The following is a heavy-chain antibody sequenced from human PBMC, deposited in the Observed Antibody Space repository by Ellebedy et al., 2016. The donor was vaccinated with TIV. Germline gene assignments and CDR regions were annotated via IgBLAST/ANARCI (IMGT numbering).Heavy chain of an antibody. V-gene: IGHV4-39*01. CDR2: IYYSGST. CDR1: GGSISSSSYY. J-gene: IGHJ5*02. D-gene: IGHD4-17*01. CDR3: YHGDPPPENWFDP. Sequence: GSLRLXCTVSGGSISSSSYYWGWIRQPPGKGLEWIGSIYYSGSTYYNPSLKSRVTISVDTSKNQFSLKLSSVTAADTAVYYCYHGDPPPENWFDPWGQGTLVTVSS.